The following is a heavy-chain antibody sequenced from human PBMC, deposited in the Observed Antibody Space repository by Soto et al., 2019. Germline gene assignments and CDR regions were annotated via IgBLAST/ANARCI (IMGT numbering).Heavy chain of an antibody. CDR3: AKDLTGRTYYYYYMDV. J-gene: IGHJ6*03. CDR1: GFTFNSDA. Sequence: EVQLLESGGCLVQPGGSLRLSCAASGFTFNSDAMSWVRQAPGKGLEWVSAISGSGGSTYYADSVKGRFTISRDNSKNTLYLQMNSLSAEDTAVYDCAKDLTGRTYYYYYMDVWGKGTTVTVSS. V-gene: IGHV3-23*01. CDR2: ISGSGGST. D-gene: IGHD7-27*01.